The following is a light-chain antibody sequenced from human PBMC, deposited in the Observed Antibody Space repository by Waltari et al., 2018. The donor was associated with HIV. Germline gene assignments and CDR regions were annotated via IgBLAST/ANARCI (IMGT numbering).Light chain of an antibody. CDR1: QSLLDSDDEIPY. Sequence: IVMTQSPNSLSVTPGEPASISCRSSQSLLDSDDEIPYLAWFLQRPGQSPQLLIYSHSYRASGVPDRFSGGGSGTNFTLKINKMEAGDFGVYFCMQRIAFPVTFGQGTRLEIK. V-gene: IGKV2-40*01. CDR2: SHS. J-gene: IGKJ5*01. CDR3: MQRIAFPVT.